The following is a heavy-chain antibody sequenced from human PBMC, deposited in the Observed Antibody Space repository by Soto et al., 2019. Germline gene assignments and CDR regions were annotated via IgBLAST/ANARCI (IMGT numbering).Heavy chain of an antibody. CDR2: IYYSGGT. Sequence: SETLSLTCAVSGGSISSGGFSWTWIRHSPGKGLEFIGYIYYSGGTYYNPSLKSRVTISVDRSKNQFSLRLSSVTAADTAVYYCARAAIEYSSSPSSFDYWGQGTLVTVSS. CDR1: GGSISSGGFS. V-gene: IGHV4-30-2*06. CDR3: ARAAIEYSSSPSSFDY. D-gene: IGHD6-6*01. J-gene: IGHJ4*02.